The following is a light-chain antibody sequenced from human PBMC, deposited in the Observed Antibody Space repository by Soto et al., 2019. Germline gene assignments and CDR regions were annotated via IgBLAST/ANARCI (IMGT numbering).Light chain of an antibody. J-gene: IGLJ1*01. CDR3: SSYTSTSTYV. CDR1: SSDVGGYNY. CDR2: EVS. Sequence: QSVLTQPASVSGSPGQSITISCTGTSSDVGGYNYVSWYQQHPGKAPKLMIYEVSNRPSGVSNRFSGSKSGNTASLTISGLQAEGEPDYTCSSYTSTSTYVFGTGTKLPVL. V-gene: IGLV2-14*01.